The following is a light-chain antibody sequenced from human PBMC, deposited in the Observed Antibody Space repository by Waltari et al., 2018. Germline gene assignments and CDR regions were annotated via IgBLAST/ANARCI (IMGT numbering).Light chain of an antibody. V-gene: IGKV3-20*01. CDR3: QHYESLPVT. Sequence: EIVLTQSPGTLSLSPGERATLSCRASQSISNYLAWYQQKPGQAPRLLIYHASSRAAGIPDRFSGSGSETDFSLTISRLEPEDFAVYYCQHYESLPVTFGQGTKVEIK. J-gene: IGKJ1*01. CDR2: HAS. CDR1: QSISNY.